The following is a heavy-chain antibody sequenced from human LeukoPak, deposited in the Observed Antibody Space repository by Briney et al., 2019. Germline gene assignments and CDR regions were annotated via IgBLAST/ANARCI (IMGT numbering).Heavy chain of an antibody. CDR3: ARRYCSSTSCWYYFDY. Sequence: GSLRLSCAASGFTFDDYGMSWVRQAPGKGLEWVSGINWNGGSTGYADSVKGRFTISRDNAKNSLYLQMNSLRAEDTALYYCARRYCSSTSCWYYFDYWGQGTLVTVSS. CDR1: GFTFDDYG. J-gene: IGHJ4*02. D-gene: IGHD2-2*01. CDR2: INWNGGST. V-gene: IGHV3-20*04.